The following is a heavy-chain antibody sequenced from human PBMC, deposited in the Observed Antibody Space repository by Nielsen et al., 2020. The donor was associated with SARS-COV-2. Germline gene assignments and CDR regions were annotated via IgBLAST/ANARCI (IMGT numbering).Heavy chain of an antibody. CDR1: GFPFSSYA. V-gene: IGHV3-23*01. D-gene: IGHD2-8*01. J-gene: IGHJ4*02. Sequence: GVLKISCAASGFPFSSYAMSWVRQAPGKGLEWVSAISGSGGSTYYADSVKGRFTISRDNSKNTLYLQMNSLRAEDTAVYYCAKELVLMVYATDFDYWGQGTLVTVSS. CDR3: AKELVLMVYATDFDY. CDR2: ISGSGGST.